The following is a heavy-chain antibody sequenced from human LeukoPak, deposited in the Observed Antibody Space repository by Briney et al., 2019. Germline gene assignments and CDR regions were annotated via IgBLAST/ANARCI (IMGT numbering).Heavy chain of an antibody. J-gene: IGHJ4*02. Sequence: GRSLRLSCAASGFAFSDYGMHWVRQAPGKGLEWVAVISYDGSNKYYADSVKGRFTISRDNSKNTGCLQMNSLRGDDTAVYYCAKSTGYSSGWFDYWGQGTLVTVSS. V-gene: IGHV3-30*18. CDR2: ISYDGSNK. D-gene: IGHD6-19*01. CDR1: GFAFSDYG. CDR3: AKSTGYSSGWFDY.